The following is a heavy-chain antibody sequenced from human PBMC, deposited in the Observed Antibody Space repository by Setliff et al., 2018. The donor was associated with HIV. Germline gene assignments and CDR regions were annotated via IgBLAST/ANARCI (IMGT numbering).Heavy chain of an antibody. CDR3: ARVVLLEPLTPGGTFDI. CDR1: GVSVSRDGYY. CDR2: ISYIGTT. D-gene: IGHD3-16*01. V-gene: IGHV4-31*03. Sequence: PSETLSLTCTASGVSVSRDGYYWSWIRQLPGKDLEWIAFISYIGTTFYNPSLKSRLTISRVPAKNQFSLKLSSVTAADTAVYYCARVVLLEPLTPGGTFDIWGQGTTVTVSS. J-gene: IGHJ3*02.